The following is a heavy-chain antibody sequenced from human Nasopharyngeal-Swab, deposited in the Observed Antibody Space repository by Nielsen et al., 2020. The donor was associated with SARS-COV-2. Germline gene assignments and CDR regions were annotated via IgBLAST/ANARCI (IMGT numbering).Heavy chain of an antibody. CDR1: GFTFVDYA. CDR2: IRSKTYGGAP. V-gene: IGHV3-49*01. CDR3: ARSVGSFYGQGAFDI. J-gene: IGHJ3*02. Sequence: GGSLRLSCTTSGFTFVDYAMSWFRQAPGKGLEWVGFIRSKTYGGAPEYAASVKGRFTISSDGAESIAYLQMNSLETEDTGVYYCARSVGSFYGQGAFDIWGQGTMVTVSS. D-gene: IGHD1-26*01.